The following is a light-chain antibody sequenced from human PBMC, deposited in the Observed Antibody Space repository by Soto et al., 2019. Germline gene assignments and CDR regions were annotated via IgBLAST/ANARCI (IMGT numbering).Light chain of an antibody. V-gene: IGKV1-39*01. CDR3: QQSYSTPIT. CDR2: AAS. CDR1: QSIKNY. Sequence: DIQMTQSPSSLSAAIGDRVTITCRASQSIKNYLNWYQHKPGAAPKLLIYAASSLQSGVPSRFSGSGSGTDFTLTISSLQPEDFATYYCQQSYSTPITFGQGTRLEIK. J-gene: IGKJ5*01.